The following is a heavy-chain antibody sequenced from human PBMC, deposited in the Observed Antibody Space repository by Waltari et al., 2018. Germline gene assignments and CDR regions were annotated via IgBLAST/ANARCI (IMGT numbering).Heavy chain of an antibody. CDR1: GGSISSSSYY. CDR3: ARQPTYYYDSSGLA. D-gene: IGHD3-22*01. Sequence: QLQLQESGPGLVKPSETLSLTCTVSGGSISSSSYYWGWIRQPPGKGLEWIGSIYYSGGTYYHPSLKSRVTISVDTSKNQFSLKLSSVTAADTAVYYCARQPTYYYDSSGLAWGQGTLVTVSS. CDR2: IYYSGGT. V-gene: IGHV4-39*01. J-gene: IGHJ5*02.